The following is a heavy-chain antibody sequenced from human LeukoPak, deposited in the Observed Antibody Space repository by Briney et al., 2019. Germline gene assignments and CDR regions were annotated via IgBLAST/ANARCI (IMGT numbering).Heavy chain of an antibody. CDR1: GGSISSYY. D-gene: IGHD1-26*01. CDR2: IYNSGTIYYSGST. Sequence: SETLSLTCTVSGGSISSYYWSWIRQPPGKGLEWIGYIYNSGTIYYSGSTNYNPSLLSRVTISVDTSKNQFSLKLRSVTAADTAVYYCARPFSGSYSDAFDLWGQGTMVTVSS. V-gene: IGHV4-59*08. J-gene: IGHJ3*01. CDR3: ARPFSGSYSDAFDL.